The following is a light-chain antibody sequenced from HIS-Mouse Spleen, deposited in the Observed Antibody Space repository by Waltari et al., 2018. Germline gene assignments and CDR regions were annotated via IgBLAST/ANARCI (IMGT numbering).Light chain of an antibody. CDR1: NIGSKS. CDR2: DDS. CDR3: QVWDSSSDHVV. J-gene: IGLJ2*01. V-gene: IGLV3-21*03. Sequence: SYVLTQPPSVSVAPGKTARITCGGNNIGSKSVHWYQEKPGQAPVLVVYDDSDGPSGIPERFSGSNSGNTATRTISRVEAGDEADYYCQVWDSSSDHVVFGGGTKLTVL.